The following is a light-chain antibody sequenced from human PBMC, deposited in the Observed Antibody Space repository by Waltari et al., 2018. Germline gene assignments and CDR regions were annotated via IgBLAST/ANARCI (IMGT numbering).Light chain of an antibody. Sequence: QSALTQPASLSGSPGQPITISCTGTSSDIGNTVHVAWYQPHPGRAPQPIIFDVSEGPSGVSSRFSGSKSGNTASLTISGLQTEDEADYYCSAYTMFATYVFGTGTKVTVL. J-gene: IGLJ1*01. CDR1: SSDIGNTVH. CDR3: SAYTMFATYV. CDR2: DVS. V-gene: IGLV2-14*01.